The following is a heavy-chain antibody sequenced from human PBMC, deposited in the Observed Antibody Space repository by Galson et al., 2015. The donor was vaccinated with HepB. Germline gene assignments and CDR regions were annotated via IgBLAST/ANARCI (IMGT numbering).Heavy chain of an antibody. V-gene: IGHV3-33*01. CDR1: GFTLNRYG. J-gene: IGHJ4*02. Sequence: SLRLSCAASGFTLNRYGMHWVRQAPGKGLEWVALVWYDGTLKFYGDSVKGRFIISRDDSRNTVYLQMNSLRAEDSAVYYCARDGGDGSNKFDSWGQGTLVTVSS. D-gene: IGHD6-13*01. CDR2: VWYDGTLK. CDR3: ARDGGDGSNKFDS.